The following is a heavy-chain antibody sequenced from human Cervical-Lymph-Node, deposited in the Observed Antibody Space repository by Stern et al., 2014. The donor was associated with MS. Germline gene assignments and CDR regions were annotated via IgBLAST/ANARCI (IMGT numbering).Heavy chain of an antibody. V-gene: IGHV3-53*01. Sequence: EVQLVESGGGLIQPGGSLRLSCAAPGFTVSNNYMSWVRQAPGKGLEWVSLIYTDDSTYYGGSVKGRFAIAGDSSKNKLFLQMNSLRAEDTAVYYCAKAIFGVNAAAMAPDAFDAWGQGTMVTVSS. D-gene: IGHD3-3*01. CDR1: GFTVSNNY. CDR2: IYTDDST. CDR3: AKAIFGVNAAAMAPDAFDA. J-gene: IGHJ3*01.